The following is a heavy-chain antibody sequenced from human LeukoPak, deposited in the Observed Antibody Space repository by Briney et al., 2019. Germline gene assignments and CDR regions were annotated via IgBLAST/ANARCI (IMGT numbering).Heavy chain of an antibody. CDR1: GGSVSSGSYY. Sequence: ASETLSLTCTVSGGSVSSGSYYWSWIRQPPGKGLEWIGYIYYSGSTNYNPSLKSRVTISVDTSKNQFSLKLSSVTAADTAVYYCARAGRNRRFDPWGQGTLVTVSS. CDR2: IYYSGST. J-gene: IGHJ5*02. CDR3: ARAGRNRRFDP. V-gene: IGHV4-61*01.